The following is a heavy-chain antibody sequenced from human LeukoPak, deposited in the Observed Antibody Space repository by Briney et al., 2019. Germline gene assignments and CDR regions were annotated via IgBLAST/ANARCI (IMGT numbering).Heavy chain of an antibody. Sequence: PGRSLRLSCAASGFTFDDYAMHWVRQAPGKGLEWVSGISWNSGSIGYADSVKGRFTISRDNAKNSLYLQMTSLRADDTALYYCAKGGVAVACTTFFDFGGQGTLGT. CDR1: GFTFDDYA. CDR3: AKGGVAVACTTFFDF. V-gene: IGHV3-9*01. D-gene: IGHD6-19*01. CDR2: ISWNSGSI. J-gene: IGHJ4*03.